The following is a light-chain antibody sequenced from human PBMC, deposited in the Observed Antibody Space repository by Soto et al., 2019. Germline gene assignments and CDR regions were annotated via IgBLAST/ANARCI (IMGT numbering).Light chain of an antibody. V-gene: IGKV3-20*01. CDR3: QQYGRSLPYT. CDR2: GAS. Sequence: EIVLTQSPATLSLSPGERATLSCRASQTVSSSLAWYQQKPGQAPRLLIYGASSRATGIPDRFSGSGSGTDFTLTISRLEPEDFAVYYCQQYGRSLPYTFGQGTKLEIK. J-gene: IGKJ2*01. CDR1: QTVSSS.